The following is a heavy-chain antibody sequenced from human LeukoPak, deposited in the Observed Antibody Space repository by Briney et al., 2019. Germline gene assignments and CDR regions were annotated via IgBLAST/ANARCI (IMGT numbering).Heavy chain of an antibody. J-gene: IGHJ6*02. CDR1: GGSISSYY. CDR3: ARRKVRGVISDYYYGMDV. CDR2: IYYSGST. D-gene: IGHD3-10*01. Sequence: PSETLSLTCTVSGGSISSYYWSWIRQPPGKGLEWIGYIYYSGSTNYNPSLKSRVTISVDTSKNQFSLKLSSVTAADTAVYYCARRKVRGVISDYYYGMDVGGQETTVTVSS. V-gene: IGHV4-59*08.